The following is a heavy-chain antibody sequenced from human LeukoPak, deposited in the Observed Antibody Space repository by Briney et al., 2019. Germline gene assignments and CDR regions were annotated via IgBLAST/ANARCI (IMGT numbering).Heavy chain of an antibody. V-gene: IGHV4-34*12. CDR2: IIHSGST. CDR1: GGSFSGYY. D-gene: IGHD3-22*01. CDR3: ARETYYYDSSGYLAYYFDY. J-gene: IGHJ4*02. Sequence: SETLSLTCAVYGGSFSGYYWSWIRQPPGKGLEWIGEIIHSGSTNYNPSLKSRVTISVDTSKNQFSLKLSSVTAADTAVYYCARETYYYDSSGYLAYYFDYWGQGTLVTVSS.